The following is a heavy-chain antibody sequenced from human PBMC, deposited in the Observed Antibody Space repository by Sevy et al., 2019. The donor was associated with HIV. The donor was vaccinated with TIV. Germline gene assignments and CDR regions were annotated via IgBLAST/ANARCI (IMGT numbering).Heavy chain of an antibody. V-gene: IGHV3-48*02. CDR2: ISSSSSAI. CDR3: ARVQYYHYVWGSYRYDY. J-gene: IGHJ4*02. CDR1: GFTFSSYS. D-gene: IGHD3-16*02. Sequence: GGSLRLSCAASGFTFSSYSMNWVRQAPGKGLECLSYISSSSSAIYYADSVKGRFTISRDNAKNSLYLQMNSLRDEDTAVYFCARVQYYHYVWGSYRYDYWGQGTLVTVSS.